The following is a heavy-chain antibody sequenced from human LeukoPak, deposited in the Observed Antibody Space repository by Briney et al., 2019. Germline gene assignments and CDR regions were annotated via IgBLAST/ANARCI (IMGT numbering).Heavy chain of an antibody. J-gene: IGHJ4*02. Sequence: SETLSLTCTVSGGSISSYYWSWIRQPPGKGLEWIGYIYYSGSTNYNPSLKSRVTISVDTSKNQFSLKLSSVTAADTAVYYCARDESYSSGWYLVDYWGQGTLVTVSS. V-gene: IGHV4-59*01. D-gene: IGHD6-19*01. CDR3: ARDESYSSGWYLVDY. CDR2: IYYSGST. CDR1: GGSISSYY.